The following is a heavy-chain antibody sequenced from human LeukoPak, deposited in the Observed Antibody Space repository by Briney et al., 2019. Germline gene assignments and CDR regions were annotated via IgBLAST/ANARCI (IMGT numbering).Heavy chain of an antibody. CDR2: ISGSGGGT. CDR1: GFTFSSYA. D-gene: IGHD6-13*01. Sequence: GGSLRLSCAASGFTFSSYAMSWVRQAPGKGLEWVSAISGSGGGTYYADSVKGRFTISRDNSENTLYLQMNSLRAEDTAVYYCAKKAGAAAAGTGGYYFDYWGQGTLVTVSS. V-gene: IGHV3-23*01. J-gene: IGHJ4*02. CDR3: AKKAGAAAAGTGGYYFDY.